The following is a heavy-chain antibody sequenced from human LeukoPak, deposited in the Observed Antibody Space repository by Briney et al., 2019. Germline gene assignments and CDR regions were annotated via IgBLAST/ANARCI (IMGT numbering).Heavy chain of an antibody. D-gene: IGHD3-22*01. J-gene: IGHJ4*02. CDR3: ARDFHVRNYDIGGYSY. Sequence: GGSLRLSCAASGFIFSSYSMNWVRQAPGKGLEWVSYISSSSRTIYYADSAKGRFTISRDNAKNSLYLQMNSLRAEDTAVYYCARDFHVRNYDIGGYSYWGQGTLVTVSS. CDR1: GFIFSSYS. CDR2: ISSSSRTI. V-gene: IGHV3-48*01.